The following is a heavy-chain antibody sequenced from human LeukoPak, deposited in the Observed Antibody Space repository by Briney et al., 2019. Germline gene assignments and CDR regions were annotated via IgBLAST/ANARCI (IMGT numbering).Heavy chain of an antibody. J-gene: IGHJ4*02. CDR2: IYSGGST. Sequence: GSLRLSCAASGFTFSSYWMSWVRQAPGKGLEWVSVIYSGGSTYYADSVKGRFTISRDNSKNTLYLQMNSLRAEDTAVYYCARGGRVTPFDYWGQGTLVTVSS. D-gene: IGHD2-21*02. CDR1: GFTFSSYW. CDR3: ARGGRVTPFDY. V-gene: IGHV3-66*02.